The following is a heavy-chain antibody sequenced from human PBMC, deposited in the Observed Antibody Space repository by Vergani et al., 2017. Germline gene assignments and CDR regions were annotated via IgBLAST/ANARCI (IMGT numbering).Heavy chain of an antibody. CDR2: IYSPGST. V-gene: IGHV4-31*03. Sequence: QVQLQESGPGLVKPSQTLSLTCSVSGDSISSGVYYWNWIRKHPGKGLEWIGYIYSPGSTHHNPSLRRRINMSVDTSKNQFSLKLNSVTAADTAMYYCARMGGYDEGDAFRIGYFDSWGPGILVTVSS. D-gene: IGHD3-22*01. CDR1: GDSISSGVYY. CDR3: ARMGGYDEGDAFRIGYFDS. J-gene: IGHJ4*01.